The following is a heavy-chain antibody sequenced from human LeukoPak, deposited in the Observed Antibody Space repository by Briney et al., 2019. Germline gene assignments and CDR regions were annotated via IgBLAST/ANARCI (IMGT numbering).Heavy chain of an antibody. CDR1: GFTFNNYA. J-gene: IGHJ4*02. D-gene: IGHD3-10*01. Sequence: PGGSLRLSCAASGFTFNNYAMHWVRQAPGKGLEWVAVIWYTGSRKYYAVSVKGRFSISRDNSKNTLYLQMGSLRAEDTAVYYCARDPYGSGDGYFDYWGQGTLVTVSS. V-gene: IGHV3-33*08. CDR2: IWYTGSRK. CDR3: ARDPYGSGDGYFDY.